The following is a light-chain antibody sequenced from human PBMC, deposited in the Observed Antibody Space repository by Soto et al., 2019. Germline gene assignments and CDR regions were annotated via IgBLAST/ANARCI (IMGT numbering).Light chain of an antibody. V-gene: IGLV2-14*03. CDR3: SSYTGSSPSYV. Sequence: CALTQPASVSGAAGQAITISCTGTSSDVGGYNYVSWYQHHPGKAPELMIYDVTNRPSGVSHRFSGSKSGNSASLTISGLQAEDEADYYCSSYTGSSPSYVFGAGTKVTVL. J-gene: IGLJ1*01. CDR1: SSDVGGYNY. CDR2: DVT.